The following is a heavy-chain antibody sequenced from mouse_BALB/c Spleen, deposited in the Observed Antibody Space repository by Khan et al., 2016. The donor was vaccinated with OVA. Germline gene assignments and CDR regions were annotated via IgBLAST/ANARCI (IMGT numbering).Heavy chain of an antibody. CDR2: IYPGTDNS. V-gene: IGHV1S132*01. CDR3: AREEALDHFDH. D-gene: IGHD3-2*02. CDR1: GYIFTSYW. Sequence: VELVESGAELVRPGASVKLSCKTSGYIFTSYWIHWIKQRSGQGLEWIARIYPGTDNSYYNEKFKDQVTLTADKSSSTAYLQLSSLKSEDSDAYFCAREEALDHFDHWGQGTTLTVSS. J-gene: IGHJ2*01.